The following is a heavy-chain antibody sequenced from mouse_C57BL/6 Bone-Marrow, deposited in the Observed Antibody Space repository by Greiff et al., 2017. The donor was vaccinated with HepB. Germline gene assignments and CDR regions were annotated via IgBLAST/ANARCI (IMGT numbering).Heavy chain of an antibody. CDR3: ARGRSGYEGGCYFDY. CDR2: IYPRSGNT. D-gene: IGHD2-2*01. CDR1: GYTFTSYG. V-gene: IGHV1-81*01. Sequence: VQLQQSGAELARPGASVKLSCKASGYTFTSYGISWVKQRTGQGLEWIGEIYPRSGNTYYNEKFKGKATLTADKSSSTAYMELRSLTSEDSAVYYCARGRSGYEGGCYFDYWGQGTTLTVSS. J-gene: IGHJ2*01.